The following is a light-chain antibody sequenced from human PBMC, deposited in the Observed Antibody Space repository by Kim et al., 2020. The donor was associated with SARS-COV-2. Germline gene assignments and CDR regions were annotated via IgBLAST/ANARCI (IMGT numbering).Light chain of an antibody. J-gene: IGKJ4*01. Sequence: DIVLTQSPDTLSLSPGESATLSCRASQSVSSSYLAWYQQRPGQAPRLVIYAASSRATGIPDRFSGSGSGTDFTLTITRLEPEDFAVYYCQQYGRSFGGGTKLEIK. V-gene: IGKV3-20*01. CDR2: AAS. CDR1: QSVSSSY. CDR3: QQYGRS.